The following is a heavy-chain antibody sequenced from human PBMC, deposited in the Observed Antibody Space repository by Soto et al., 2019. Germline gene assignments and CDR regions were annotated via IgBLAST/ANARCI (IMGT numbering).Heavy chain of an antibody. CDR2: ISSSSSTI. Sequence: GGSLRLSCAASGFPFSSYIMNWVRQAPGKGLEWVSYISSSSSTIYYADSVKGRFTISRDNAKNSLYLQMNSLRAEDTAVYYCARHPERIAQIGWFDPWGQGTLVTVSS. D-gene: IGHD6-13*01. V-gene: IGHV3-48*01. J-gene: IGHJ5*02. CDR3: ARHPERIAQIGWFDP. CDR1: GFPFSSYI.